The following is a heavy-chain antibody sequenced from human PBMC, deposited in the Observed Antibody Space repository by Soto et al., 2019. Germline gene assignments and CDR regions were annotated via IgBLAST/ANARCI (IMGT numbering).Heavy chain of an antibody. V-gene: IGHV4-59*08. Sequence: SETLSLTCTVSGGSISSYYWSWIRQPPGKGLEWIGYIYYSGSTNYNPSLKSRVTISVDTSKNQFSLKLSSVTAADTAVYYCARQSYSSSWYSPFDYWGQGTLVTVSS. CDR2: IYYSGST. J-gene: IGHJ4*02. D-gene: IGHD6-13*01. CDR3: ARQSYSSSWYSPFDY. CDR1: GGSISSYY.